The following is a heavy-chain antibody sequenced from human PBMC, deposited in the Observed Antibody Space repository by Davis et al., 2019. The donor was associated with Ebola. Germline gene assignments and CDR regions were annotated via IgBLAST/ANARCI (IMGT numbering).Heavy chain of an antibody. CDR3: VSYDSTFRNY. CDR1: GFAFGDYA. V-gene: IGHV3-9*01. J-gene: IGHJ4*02. Sequence: SLKISCAGSGFAFGDYAMHWVRQAPGKGLEWVSGISWNSDSIVYADSVKGRFTISRDNAKNSLYLQMTSLRVEDSAFYYCVSYDSTFRNYWGQGTLVTVSS. D-gene: IGHD3-22*01. CDR2: ISWNSDSI.